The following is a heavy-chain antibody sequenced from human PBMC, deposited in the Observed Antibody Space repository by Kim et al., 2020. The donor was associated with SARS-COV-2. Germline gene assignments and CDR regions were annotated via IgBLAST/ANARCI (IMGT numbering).Heavy chain of an antibody. V-gene: IGHV3-23*01. J-gene: IGHJ4*02. Sequence: GGSLRLSCAASGFTFNSKSMTWVHQAPGKGLEWVSSISGTGRNTDYADSVKGRFTVSRDNSKNTLYLHMNSLRAEDTAVYYCAQGLYSSGDSYWGQGTL. CDR3: AQGLYSSGDSY. CDR1: GFTFNSKS. CDR2: ISGTGRNT. D-gene: IGHD3-22*01.